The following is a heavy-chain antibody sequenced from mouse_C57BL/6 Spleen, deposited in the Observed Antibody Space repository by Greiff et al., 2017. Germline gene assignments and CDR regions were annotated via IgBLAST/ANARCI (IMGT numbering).Heavy chain of an antibody. D-gene: IGHD1-1*01. CDR2: ISSGGDYI. CDR3: TRQITTVVEGYYAMDY. Sequence: EVMLVESGEGLVKPGGSLKLSCAASGFTFSSYAMSWVRQTPEKRLEWVAYISSGGDYIYYADTVKGRFTISRDNARNTLYLQMSSLKSEDTAMYYCTRQITTVVEGYYAMDYWGQGTSVTVSS. J-gene: IGHJ4*01. CDR1: GFTFSSYA. V-gene: IGHV5-9-1*02.